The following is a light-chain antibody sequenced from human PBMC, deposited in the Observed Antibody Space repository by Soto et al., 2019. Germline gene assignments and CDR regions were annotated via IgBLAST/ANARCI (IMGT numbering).Light chain of an antibody. V-gene: IGKV3-15*01. Sequence: EVVLTQSPATLSVSPGDRATLSCRASQDIGSAVAWYHQRSGQAPRLLIFDASIRVPTTPARFSGSVSGTDFTLTISSLQPEDCATYYCQQSYTTPWTFGQGTKVDIK. J-gene: IGKJ1*01. CDR3: QQSYTTPWT. CDR2: DAS. CDR1: QDIGSA.